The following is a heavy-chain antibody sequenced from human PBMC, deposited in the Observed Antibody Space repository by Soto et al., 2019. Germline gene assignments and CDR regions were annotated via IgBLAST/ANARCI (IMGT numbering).Heavy chain of an antibody. Sequence: ASVKVSCKVSGYTLTELSMHWVRQAPGKGLEWMGGFDPEDGETIYAQKFQGRVTMTEDTSTDTAYMELSSLRSEDTAVYYCASTPGYSSGWYYFDYWGQGTLVTVSS. CDR3: ASTPGYSSGWYYFDY. CDR1: GYTLTELS. D-gene: IGHD6-19*01. V-gene: IGHV1-24*01. CDR2: FDPEDGET. J-gene: IGHJ4*02.